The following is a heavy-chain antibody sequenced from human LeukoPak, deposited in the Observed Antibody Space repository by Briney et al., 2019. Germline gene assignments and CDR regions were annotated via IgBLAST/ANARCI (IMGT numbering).Heavy chain of an antibody. Sequence: GRSLRLSCAASGFTFSSYAMHWVRQAPGKGLEWVAVISYDGSNKYYADSVKGRFTISRDNSKNTLYLQMNSLRAEDTAVYYCAKDRDGFLAYWGQGTLVTVSS. CDR2: ISYDGSNK. J-gene: IGHJ4*02. CDR1: GFTFSSYA. CDR3: AKDRDGFLAY. D-gene: IGHD5-24*01. V-gene: IGHV3-30*04.